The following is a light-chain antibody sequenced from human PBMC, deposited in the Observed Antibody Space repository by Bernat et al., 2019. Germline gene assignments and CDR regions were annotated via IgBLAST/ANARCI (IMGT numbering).Light chain of an antibody. CDR3: GAWDSSLNVML. Sequence: QSVFTQPPSVSAAPGQRVTISCSGSSSNIGNNYVSWYQQFPGTAPRLLIYDNNKRPSGIPDRFAGSKSASSATLDITGLQTGDEADYYCGAWDSSLNVMLFGGGTKLTVL. V-gene: IGLV1-51*01. CDR1: SSNIGNNY. CDR2: DNN. J-gene: IGLJ2*01.